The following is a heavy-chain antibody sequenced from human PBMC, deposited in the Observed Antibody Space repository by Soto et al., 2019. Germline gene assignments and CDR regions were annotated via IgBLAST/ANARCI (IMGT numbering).Heavy chain of an antibody. CDR1: GFTFSNAW. J-gene: IGHJ6*02. CDR2: IKSKTDGGTT. CDR3: TTVGDYSSSWYGYYYGMDV. Sequence: EVQLVESGGGLVKPGGSLRLSCAASGFTFSNAWMSWVRQAPGKGLERVGRIKSKTDGGTTDYAAPVKGRFTISRDDSKNTLYLQMNSLKTEDTAVYYCTTVGDYSSSWYGYYYGMDVWGQGTTVTVSS. V-gene: IGHV3-15*01. D-gene: IGHD6-13*01.